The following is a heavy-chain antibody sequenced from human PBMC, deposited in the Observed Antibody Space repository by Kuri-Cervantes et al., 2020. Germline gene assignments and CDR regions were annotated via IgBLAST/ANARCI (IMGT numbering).Heavy chain of an antibody. CDR3: ARDPSNYGYYYYYMDV. D-gene: IGHD4-11*01. CDR2: IHGGGDA. CDR1: GFTFSSYV. J-gene: IGHJ6*03. Sequence: GESLKISCAASGFTFSSYVMYWVRQAPGKGLEWVSDIHGGGDAFYADSVRGRFTISRDNAKNTLYLHMKSLRAEDTAVYYCARDPSNYGYYYYYMDVWGKGTTVTVSS. V-gene: IGHV3-23*01.